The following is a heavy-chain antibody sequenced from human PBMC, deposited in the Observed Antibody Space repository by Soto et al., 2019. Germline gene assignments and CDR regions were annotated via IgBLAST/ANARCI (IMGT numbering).Heavy chain of an antibody. D-gene: IGHD3-10*01. Sequence: GESLKISCAASGFTFSSYSMNLVRQAPGKGLEWVSYISSSSSTIYYADSVKGRFTISRDNAKNSLYLQMNSLRDEDTAVYYCAREEKGAYYYGSGSYAFDIWGQGTMVTVSS. J-gene: IGHJ3*02. V-gene: IGHV3-48*02. CDR3: AREEKGAYYYGSGSYAFDI. CDR1: GFTFSSYS. CDR2: ISSSSSTI.